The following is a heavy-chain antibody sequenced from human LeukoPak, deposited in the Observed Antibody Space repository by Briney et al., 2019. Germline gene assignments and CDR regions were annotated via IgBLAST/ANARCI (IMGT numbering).Heavy chain of an antibody. D-gene: IGHD3-10*01. CDR2: INHSGST. CDR3: ARVSDSGVGRYFAY. CDR1: GGPFSGYY. Sequence: SETLSLTCAVYGGPFSGYYWSWIRQSPGKGLEWIGEINHSGSTNYNPSLKSRVTISVDTSKNQFSLKLSSVTAADTAVFYCARVSDSGVGRYFAYWGQGTLVTVSS. V-gene: IGHV4-34*01. J-gene: IGHJ4*02.